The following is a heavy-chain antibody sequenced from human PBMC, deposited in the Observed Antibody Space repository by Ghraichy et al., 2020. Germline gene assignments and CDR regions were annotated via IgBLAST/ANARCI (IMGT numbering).Heavy chain of an antibody. CDR3: ARTRKHITIFEILRRLYHFDS. V-gene: IGHV4-34*01. CDR2: INHNGHT. Sequence: SETLSLTCAVYGGSFSEYFWTWIRQAPGKGLEWIGQINHNGHTYYNPSLKSRVAVSVDPSKSQFSLKVHSVTGTDTAVYYCARTRKHITIFEILRRLYHFDSWGQGTLVTVSS. CDR1: GGSFSEYF. D-gene: IGHD3-3*01. J-gene: IGHJ4*02.